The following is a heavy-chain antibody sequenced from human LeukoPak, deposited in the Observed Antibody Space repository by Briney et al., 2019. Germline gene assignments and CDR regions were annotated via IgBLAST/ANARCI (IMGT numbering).Heavy chain of an antibody. J-gene: IGHJ4*02. CDR1: GFTFSSYA. CDR2: ISYDGSNK. CDR3: ARDWCSSGWCYYFDY. D-gene: IGHD6-19*01. Sequence: GGSLRLSCAASGFTFSSYAMHWVRQAPGKGLEWVAVISYDGSNKYYADSVKGRFTISRDNSKNTLYLQMNSLRAEDTAVYYCARDWCSSGWCYYFDYCGQGTLVTVSS. V-gene: IGHV3-30-3*01.